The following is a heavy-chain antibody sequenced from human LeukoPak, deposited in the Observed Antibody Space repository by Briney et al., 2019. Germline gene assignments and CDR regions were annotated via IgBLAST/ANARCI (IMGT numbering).Heavy chain of an antibody. CDR3: ARESLVRARTYGMDV. D-gene: IGHD3-10*01. CDR1: GGSFSGYY. Sequence: SETLSLTCAVYGGSFSGYYWSWIRQPPGKGLEWIGAINHSGSTNYNPSLKSQVTISVDTSKNQFSLKLSSVTAADTAVYYCARESLVRARTYGMDVWGQGTTVTVSS. J-gene: IGHJ6*02. CDR2: INHSGST. V-gene: IGHV4-34*01.